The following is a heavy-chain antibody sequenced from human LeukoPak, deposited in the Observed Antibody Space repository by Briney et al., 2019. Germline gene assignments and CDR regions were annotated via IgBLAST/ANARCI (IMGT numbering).Heavy chain of an antibody. CDR3: ARGWGRPRTFDY. CDR2: IYSTGST. CDR1: GGSISSGDYY. J-gene: IGHJ4*02. D-gene: IGHD2-21*02. V-gene: IGHV4-61*02. Sequence: SQTLSLTCTVSGGSISSGDYYWTWIWQPAGKGLEWIGRIYSTGSTNYNPSLKSRVTMSVDRSKNQFSLKLSSVTAADTAVYYCARGWGRPRTFDYWGQGTLVTVSS.